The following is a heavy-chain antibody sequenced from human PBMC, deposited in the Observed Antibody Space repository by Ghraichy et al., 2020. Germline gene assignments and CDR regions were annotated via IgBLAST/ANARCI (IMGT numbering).Heavy chain of an antibody. J-gene: IGHJ4*02. CDR3: TTMYYYDSSGYRN. CDR1: GFTFSDAW. Sequence: GGSLRLSCAASGFTFSDAWMSWVCQAPGKGLEWVGHIKSKTDGGTTDYAAPVKGRFTISRDDSKNTLFLQMNSLKTEDTAVYYCTTMYYYDSSGYRNWGQGTLVTVSS. CDR2: IKSKTDGGTT. V-gene: IGHV3-15*01. D-gene: IGHD3-22*01.